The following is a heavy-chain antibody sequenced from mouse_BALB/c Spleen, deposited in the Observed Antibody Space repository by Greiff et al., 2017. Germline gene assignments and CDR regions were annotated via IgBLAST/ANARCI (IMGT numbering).Heavy chain of an antibody. CDR3: ASQRLRTYFDY. V-gene: IGHV5-12-1*01. Sequence: EVKLMESGGGLVKPGGSLKLSCAASGFAFSSYDMSWVRQTPEKRLEWVAYISSGGGSTYYPDTVKGRFTISRDNAKNTLYLQMSSLKSEDTAMYYCASQRLRTYFDYWGQGTTLTVSS. D-gene: IGHD1-2*01. CDR2: ISSGGGST. J-gene: IGHJ2*01. CDR1: GFAFSSYD.